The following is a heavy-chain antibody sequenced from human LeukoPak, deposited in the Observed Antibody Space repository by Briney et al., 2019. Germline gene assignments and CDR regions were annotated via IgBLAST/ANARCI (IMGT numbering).Heavy chain of an antibody. CDR3: ARGRPYYYDSSGYYGLDY. CDR2: INPNSGGT. V-gene: IGHV1-2*02. D-gene: IGHD3-22*01. Sequence: ASVKVSCKASGYTFTGYYMHWVRQAPGQGLEWMGWINPNSGGTNYAQKFQGRVTMTRDTSISTAYMELSRLRSDDTAVYYCARGRPYYYDSSGYYGLDYWGQGTLVTVSS. CDR1: GYTFTGYY. J-gene: IGHJ4*02.